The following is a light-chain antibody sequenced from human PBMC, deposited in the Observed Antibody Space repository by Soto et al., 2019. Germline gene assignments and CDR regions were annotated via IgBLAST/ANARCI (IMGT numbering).Light chain of an antibody. J-gene: IGKJ4*01. V-gene: IGKV1-5*03. CDR3: QQYNDYPLT. CDR1: QSISSW. Sequence: DIQMTQSPSTLSASVGDRVTITCRASQSISSWLAWYQQKPGKAPKLLMYKASNLESGGPSRFSGSGSGTELSLLISSLQPDDFATYHCQQYNDYPLTFGGVTQVEIK. CDR2: KAS.